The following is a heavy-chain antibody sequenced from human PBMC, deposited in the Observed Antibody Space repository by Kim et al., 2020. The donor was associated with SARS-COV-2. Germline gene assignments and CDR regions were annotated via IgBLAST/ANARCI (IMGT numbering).Heavy chain of an antibody. J-gene: IGHJ4*02. CDR1: GGSISSSSYY. D-gene: IGHD3-10*01. V-gene: IGHV4-39*01. CDR3: ARHPWRLYGSGSYYNAYYFDY. CDR2: IYYSGST. Sequence: SETLSLTCTVSGGSISSSSYYWGWIRQPPGKGLEWIGSIYYSGSTYYNPSLKSRVTISVDTSKNQFSLKLSSVTAADTAVYYCARHPWRLYGSGSYYNAYYFDYWGQGTLVTVSS.